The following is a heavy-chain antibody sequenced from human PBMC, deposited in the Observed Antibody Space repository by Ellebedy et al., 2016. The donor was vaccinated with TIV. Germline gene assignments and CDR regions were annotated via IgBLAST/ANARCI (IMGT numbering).Heavy chain of an antibody. CDR1: GASVSSGSYF. CDR3: GSNNRN. D-gene: IGHD1-14*01. Sequence: SETLSLTCIVSGASVSSGSYFWSWIRQPPGKGLEWIGYICHSGSTNYNPSLKSRVTLSVDTSKSQFSLKMNSVTAADTAMYFCGSNNRNWGQGTLVTVSS. J-gene: IGHJ4*02. CDR2: ICHSGST. V-gene: IGHV4-61*01.